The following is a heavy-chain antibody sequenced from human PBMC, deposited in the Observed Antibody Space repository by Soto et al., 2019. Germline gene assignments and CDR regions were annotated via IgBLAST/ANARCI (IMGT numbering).Heavy chain of an antibody. D-gene: IGHD2-15*01. Sequence: QVQLVQSGAEVKKPGSSVKISCKASGGTFSSYAISWVRQAPGQGLEWMGGIIPVFGTANYSTKFQGRVTITAEKSTSIAYMELSSLRSEDTAVYYCAGMDYSGGSCRLGFDYWGQGTLVTVSS. CDR3: AGMDYSGGSCRLGFDY. CDR1: GGTFSSYA. J-gene: IGHJ4*02. CDR2: IIPVFGTA. V-gene: IGHV1-69*06.